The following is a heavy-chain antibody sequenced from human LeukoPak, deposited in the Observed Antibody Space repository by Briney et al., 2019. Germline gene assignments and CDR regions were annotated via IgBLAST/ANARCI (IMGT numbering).Heavy chain of an antibody. CDR2: FSGSGGGT. J-gene: IGHJ6*02. CDR3: AKGLHSAYERFNFFYYGMDV. CDR1: GFTSTNYA. D-gene: IGHD5-12*01. V-gene: IGHV3-23*01. Sequence: GGSLRLSCAASGFTSTNYAMTWVRQAPGKGLEWVSSFSGSGGGTYYADSVKGRFTFSRDNSKNTLYLQMNSLRAEDTAIYYCAKGLHSAYERFNFFYYGMDVWGRGTTVTVSS.